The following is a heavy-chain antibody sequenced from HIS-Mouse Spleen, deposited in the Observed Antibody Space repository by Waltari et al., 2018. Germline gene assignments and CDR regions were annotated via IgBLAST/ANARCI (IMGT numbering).Heavy chain of an antibody. J-gene: IGHJ4*02. CDR3: AKDKHHAFDY. CDR2: ISYDGSNK. Sequence: QVQLVESGGGVVQPGRSLRLSCAAYGFPFSSYGMHWVRQAPDKGLEWVAVISYDGSNKYYADSVKGRFTISRDNSKNTLYLQMNSLRAGDTAVYYCAKDKHHAFDYWGQGTLGTGSS. CDR1: GFPFSSYG. V-gene: IGHV3-30*18.